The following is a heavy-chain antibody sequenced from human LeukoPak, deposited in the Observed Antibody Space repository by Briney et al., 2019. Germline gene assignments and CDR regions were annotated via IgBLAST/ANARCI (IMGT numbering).Heavy chain of an antibody. D-gene: IGHD4-17*01. V-gene: IGHV3-21*01. CDR1: GFTLSNYC. Sequence: GGSLRLSCAASGFTLSNYCMNWVRQAPGGGLEWVSSISSSSSYIYYADSVKGRFTISRDNAKNSLYLQMNSMRDEDTAVYYCARAPGDYYYYYYAMDVWGQGTTVTVSS. CDR2: ISSSSSYI. J-gene: IGHJ6*02. CDR3: ARAPGDYYYYYYAMDV.